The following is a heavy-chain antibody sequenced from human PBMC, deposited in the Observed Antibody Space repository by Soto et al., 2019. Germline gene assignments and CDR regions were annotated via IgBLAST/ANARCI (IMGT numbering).Heavy chain of an antibody. D-gene: IGHD3-16*01. J-gene: IGHJ4*02. V-gene: IGHV3-74*03. CDR2: LSSDGFGT. Sequence: HPGGSLRLSCAASGFTLSVSWMHWVRQAPGRGLEWVSRLSSDGFGTAYADSVKGRFHISRDNARNSLFLQMNGLRAEDTAVYYCARDLGGPDYWGRGTLVTVSS. CDR1: GFTLSVSW. CDR3: ARDLGGPDY.